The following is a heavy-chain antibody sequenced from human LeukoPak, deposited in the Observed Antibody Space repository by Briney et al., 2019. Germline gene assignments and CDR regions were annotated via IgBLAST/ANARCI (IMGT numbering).Heavy chain of an antibody. CDR3: ARDRGDYDILTGYYNVRSWFDP. Sequence: SETLSLTCTVSGGSISSYYWSWIRQPPGKGLEWIGYIYYSGSTNYNPSLKSRVTISVDTSKNQFSLKLSSVTAADTAVYYCARDRGDYDILTGYYNVRSWFDPWGQGTLVTVSS. J-gene: IGHJ5*02. CDR1: GGSISSYY. V-gene: IGHV4-59*12. D-gene: IGHD3-9*01. CDR2: IYYSGST.